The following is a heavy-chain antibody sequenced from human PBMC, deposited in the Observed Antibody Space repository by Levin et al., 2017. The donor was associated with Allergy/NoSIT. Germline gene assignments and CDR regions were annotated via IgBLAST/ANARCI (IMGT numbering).Heavy chain of an antibody. V-gene: IGHV3-23*01. CDR2: ISGSGGST. CDR1: GFTFSNYA. CDR3: AKDLQSRAN. D-gene: IGHD4-11*01. J-gene: IGHJ4*02. Sequence: GGSLRLSCAASGFTFSNYAMTWVRQAPGKGLEWVSSISGSGGSTYYTDSVRGRFTISRDNSKNTLLLQMSSLRVEDTAIYYCAKDLQSRANWGQGTLVTVSS.